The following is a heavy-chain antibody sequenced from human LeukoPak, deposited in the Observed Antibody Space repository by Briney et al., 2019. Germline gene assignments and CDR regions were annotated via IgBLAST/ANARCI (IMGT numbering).Heavy chain of an antibody. CDR3: ARFYGSGSPSRNFDY. J-gene: IGHJ4*02. CDR1: GFTFSNYG. D-gene: IGHD3-10*01. Sequence: PGGSLRLSCAGSGFTFSNYGMHWVRQAPGKGLEWVAVISYDGSNKYYADSVKGRFTISRDDSKSTLYLQMNSLRAEDTAVYYCARFYGSGSPSRNFDYWGQGTLVTVSS. V-gene: IGHV3-30*03. CDR2: ISYDGSNK.